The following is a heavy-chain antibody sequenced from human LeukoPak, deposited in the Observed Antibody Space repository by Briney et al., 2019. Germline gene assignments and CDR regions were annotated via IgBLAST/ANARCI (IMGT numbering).Heavy chain of an antibody. CDR2: ISAYNGNT. D-gene: IGHD3-22*01. CDR3: ARVHLPYYYDSSGYYAFDI. Sequence: GASVKVSCKASGYTFTSYGFSWVRQAPGQGLECMGWISAYNGNTNYAQKLQGRVTMTTDTSTSTAYMELRGLRSDDTAVYYCARVHLPYYYDSSGYYAFDIWGQGTMVTVSS. V-gene: IGHV1-18*01. J-gene: IGHJ3*02. CDR1: GYTFTSYG.